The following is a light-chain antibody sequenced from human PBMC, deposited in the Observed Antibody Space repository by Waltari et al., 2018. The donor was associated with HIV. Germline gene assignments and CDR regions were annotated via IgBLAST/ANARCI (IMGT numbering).Light chain of an antibody. CDR3: AAWDDSLHGEL. J-gene: IGLJ2*01. V-gene: IGLV1-44*01. CDR1: YSIIVSNT. Sequence: QSVLTQTPSLSGTPGQRVTISCSGGYSIIVSNTVHRYQQFPGTAPRPLIYSKNQRPSGVPDRFSGAKSGTSASLVISELQSQDEADYHCAAWDDSLHGELFGGGTKLTVL. CDR2: SKN.